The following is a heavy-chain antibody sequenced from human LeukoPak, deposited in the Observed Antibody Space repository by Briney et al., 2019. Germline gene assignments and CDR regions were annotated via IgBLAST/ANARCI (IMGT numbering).Heavy chain of an antibody. Sequence: AAVKFFCRASGYNFNAYYMHWLRQAPGQGLEWMGWINPNSGGTNYAQKFKGRVTLTRDTSINTVYMEVNRLTSDDTVVYYCARGEWLVLGDHWGQGTPVTVSS. CDR2: INPNSGGT. V-gene: IGHV1-2*02. J-gene: IGHJ4*02. D-gene: IGHD3-3*01. CDR1: GYNFNAYY. CDR3: ARGEWLVLGDH.